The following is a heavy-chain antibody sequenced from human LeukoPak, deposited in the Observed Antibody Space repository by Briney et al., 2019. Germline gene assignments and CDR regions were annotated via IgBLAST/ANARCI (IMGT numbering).Heavy chain of an antibody. CDR1: GFTFDDYA. J-gene: IGHJ4*02. D-gene: IGHD3-22*01. V-gene: IGHV3-43*02. Sequence: PGGSLRLSCAASGFTFDDYAMHWVRQAPGKGLEWVSLITGDGGSTYYADSVKGRFTISRDNSKNSLYLQMNSLRTEDTAFYYCTKDNSEYYYDSSGYYPDYWGQGTLVTVSS. CDR3: TKDNSEYYYDSSGYYPDY. CDR2: ITGDGGST.